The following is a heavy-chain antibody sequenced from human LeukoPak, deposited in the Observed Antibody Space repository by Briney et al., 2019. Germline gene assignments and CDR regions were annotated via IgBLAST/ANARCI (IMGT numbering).Heavy chain of an antibody. D-gene: IGHD3-16*01. CDR2: IHHRGST. J-gene: IGHJ6*03. Sequence: SETLSLTCAVYGVSFSGYYWSWVRQPPGKGLEWDGEIHHRGSTNYNPSLKSQVTRSVDTSKNQFSLKLSSVTAADTAVYYCARSNDCVWGSSPHFYYYYYMDVWGKGTTVTASS. CDR3: ARSNDCVWGSSPHFYYYYYMDV. V-gene: IGHV4-34*01. CDR1: GVSFSGYY.